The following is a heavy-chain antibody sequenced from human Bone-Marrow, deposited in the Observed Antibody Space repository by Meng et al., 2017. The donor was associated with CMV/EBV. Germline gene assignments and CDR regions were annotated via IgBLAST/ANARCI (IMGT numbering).Heavy chain of an antibody. V-gene: IGHV4-59*01. CDR1: GDSISNYY. J-gene: IGHJ4*02. Sequence: ETLSLTCTVSGDSISNYYWSWIRQPPGKGLEWIGYIYHSGSTNYNPSLKSRVTISVDTSKNQFSLKLSSVTAADTAVYYCARTGTGNSIWGYYFDYWGQGTLVTVSS. CDR3: ARTGTGNSIWGYYFDY. D-gene: IGHD4-23*01. CDR2: IYHSGST.